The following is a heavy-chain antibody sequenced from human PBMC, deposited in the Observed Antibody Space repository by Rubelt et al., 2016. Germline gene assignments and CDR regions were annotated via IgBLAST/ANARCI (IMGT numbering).Heavy chain of an antibody. D-gene: IGHD4-11*01. CDR2: INTNTGNQ. Sequence: VSCKASGYTFTSYPMNWVRQAPGQGLAWMGWINTNTGNQTHAQGFTGRSVFSLYTSVSTAYLQISSLEAEDPAVYYCAGDYTRVACDIWGQGTMVTVSP. J-gene: IGHJ3*02. CDR1: GYTFTSYP. V-gene: IGHV7-4-1*02. CDR3: AGDYTRVACDI.